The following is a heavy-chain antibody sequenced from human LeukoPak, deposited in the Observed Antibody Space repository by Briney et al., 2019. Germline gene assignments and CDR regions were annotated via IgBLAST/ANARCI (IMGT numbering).Heavy chain of an antibody. Sequence: GGSLRLSCAASGFTFSSYWMSWVRQAPGKGLEWVANIKQDGSEKYYVDSVKGRFTISRDNAKNSLYLQMNSLRAEDTAVYYCAREGSGSYDGSFDYWGQETLVTVSS. D-gene: IGHD1-26*01. V-gene: IGHV3-7*01. CDR1: GFTFSSYW. CDR3: AREGSGSYDGSFDY. J-gene: IGHJ4*02. CDR2: IKQDGSEK.